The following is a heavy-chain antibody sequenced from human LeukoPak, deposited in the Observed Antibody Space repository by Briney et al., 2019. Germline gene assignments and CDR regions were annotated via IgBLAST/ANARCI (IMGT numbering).Heavy chain of an antibody. CDR1: GFTSSSHG. J-gene: IGHJ4*02. Sequence: AGGSLRLSYAASGFTSSSHGRRWVRQAPGKGLEWVSGISGSGGSTYYADSVKGRFTISRDNSKNTLHLQMNSLRAEDTAVYYCATGLHGREWGQGTLVTVSS. CDR3: ATGLHGRE. CDR2: ISGSGGST. D-gene: IGHD4-11*01. V-gene: IGHV3-23*01.